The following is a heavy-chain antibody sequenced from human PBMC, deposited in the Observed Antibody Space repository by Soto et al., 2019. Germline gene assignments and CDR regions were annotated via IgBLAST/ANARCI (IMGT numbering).Heavy chain of an antibody. Sequence: QLQLQESGPGLVKPSETLSLTCTVSGGSISSSSYYWGWIRQPPGKGLEWIGSIYYSGSTYYNPSLKSRVTISVDTSKNQFSLKLSSVTAADTAVYYCASSVSFIAVAGPSSYWGQGTLVTVSS. D-gene: IGHD6-19*01. CDR1: GGSISSSSYY. J-gene: IGHJ4*02. CDR3: ASSVSFIAVAGPSSY. V-gene: IGHV4-39*01. CDR2: IYYSGST.